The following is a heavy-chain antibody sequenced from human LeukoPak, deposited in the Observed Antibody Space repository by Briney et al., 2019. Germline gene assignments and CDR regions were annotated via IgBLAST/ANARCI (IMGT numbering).Heavy chain of an antibody. Sequence: PSETLSLTCTVSGGSISSSSYYWGWIRQTPGKGLEWIGSMYYTGNSFYNPSLKSRVTISVDTSKNQFSLKLSSVTAADTAVYYCASGPPTTVTTFDIWGQGTMVTVSS. CDR3: ASGPPTTVTTFDI. V-gene: IGHV4-39*07. D-gene: IGHD4-17*01. J-gene: IGHJ3*02. CDR2: MYYTGNS. CDR1: GGSISSSSYY.